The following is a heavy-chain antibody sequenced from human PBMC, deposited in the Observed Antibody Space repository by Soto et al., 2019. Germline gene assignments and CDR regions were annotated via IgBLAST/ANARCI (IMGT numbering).Heavy chain of an antibody. D-gene: IGHD6-6*01. J-gene: IGHJ4*02. CDR2: ISGSGGST. Sequence: GGSLRFSCAASGFTFSNYAMSWVRQAPGKGLEWVSGISGSGGSTYYADSVKGRFTISRDSSKNTLYLQMNSLRAEDTAVYHCAKSTQYSSSSIDFWGRGTLVTVSS. V-gene: IGHV3-23*01. CDR3: AKSTQYSSSSIDF. CDR1: GFTFSNYA.